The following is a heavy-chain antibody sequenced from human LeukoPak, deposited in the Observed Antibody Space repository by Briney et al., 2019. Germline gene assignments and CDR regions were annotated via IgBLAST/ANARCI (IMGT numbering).Heavy chain of an antibody. Sequence: GGSLRLSCAASGFTLSTYWMNWVRQAPGKGLEWVSYISSSSSTIYYADSVKGRFTISRDNAKNSLYLQMNSLRAEDTAVYYCARGSTYYDSSGQVPFDYWGQGTLVTVSS. CDR1: GFTLSTYW. D-gene: IGHD3-22*01. J-gene: IGHJ4*02. V-gene: IGHV3-48*01. CDR2: ISSSSSTI. CDR3: ARGSTYYDSSGQVPFDY.